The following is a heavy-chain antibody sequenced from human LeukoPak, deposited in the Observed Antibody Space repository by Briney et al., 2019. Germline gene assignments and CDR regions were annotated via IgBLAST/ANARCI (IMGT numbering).Heavy chain of an antibody. D-gene: IGHD5-24*01. Sequence: SVKVSCKASGGTFSSYAISWVRQAPGQGLEWMGGIIPIFGTANYAQKFQGRVTITTDESTSTAYMELSSLRSEDTAVYYCARDPYLRRDGYNHGYYCYMDVWGKGTTVTVSS. J-gene: IGHJ6*03. CDR1: GGTFSSYA. CDR2: IIPIFGTA. CDR3: ARDPYLRRDGYNHGYYCYMDV. V-gene: IGHV1-69*05.